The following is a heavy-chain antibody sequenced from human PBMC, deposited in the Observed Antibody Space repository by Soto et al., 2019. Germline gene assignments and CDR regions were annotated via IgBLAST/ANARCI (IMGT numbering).Heavy chain of an antibody. D-gene: IGHD3-16*01. J-gene: IGHJ4*02. V-gene: IGHV3-15*07. CDR3: SADLPISWASSFDY. CDR1: GFTFSGAW. CDR2: IRSKVDGGTT. Sequence: GGSLRLSCAASGFTFSGAWMNLVRQAPGKGLEWVGLIRSKVDGGTTGYGAAVEGGFSISRDDSENTVHLQMNSLKAEDTAVYYCSADLPISWASSFDYWGQGVLVTVSS.